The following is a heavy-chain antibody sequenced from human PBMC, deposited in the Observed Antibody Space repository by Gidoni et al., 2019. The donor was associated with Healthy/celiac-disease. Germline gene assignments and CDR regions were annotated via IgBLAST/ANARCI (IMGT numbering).Heavy chain of an antibody. Sequence: EVQLVASGGVVLQPGGSLRPSCAASGVTFDDSTLQWVRQAPGKGLEWVSLISWDGGSTYYADSVKGRFTISRDNSKNSLYLQMNSLRTEDTALYYCAKDMEAAHFSYYYYYGMDVWGQGTTVTVSS. J-gene: IGHJ6*02. CDR1: GVTFDDST. V-gene: IGHV3-43*01. D-gene: IGHD2-15*01. CDR2: ISWDGGST. CDR3: AKDMEAAHFSYYYYYGMDV.